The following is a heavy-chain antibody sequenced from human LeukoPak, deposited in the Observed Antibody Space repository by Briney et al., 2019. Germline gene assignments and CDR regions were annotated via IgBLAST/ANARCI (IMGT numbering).Heavy chain of an antibody. CDR1: GFTFNSDA. V-gene: IGHV3-21*01. CDR3: ARDEYSGLYYYMDV. CDR2: ITDSGVDT. D-gene: IGHD5-12*01. J-gene: IGHJ6*03. Sequence: GGSLRLSCAASGFTFNSDAMTWVRQAPEKGLEWVSSITDSGVDTYYADSVKGRFTISRDNAKKSLHLQMNSLRAEDTAVYYCARDEYSGLYYYMDVRGKGTTVTVSS.